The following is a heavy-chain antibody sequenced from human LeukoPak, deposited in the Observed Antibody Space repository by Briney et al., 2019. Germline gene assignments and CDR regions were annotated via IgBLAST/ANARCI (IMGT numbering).Heavy chain of an antibody. J-gene: IGHJ4*02. Sequence: SETLSLTCTVSGDSINDHYWSWIRQPPGEGLEWIAYIYSSVSTNYNPSLKSRVTISIDTSKNQFSLKLSSVTAADTAVYYCARYCSSTSCLDYWGQGTLVTVSS. CDR1: GDSINDHY. CDR3: ARYCSSTSCLDY. CDR2: IYSSVST. V-gene: IGHV4-4*09. D-gene: IGHD2-2*01.